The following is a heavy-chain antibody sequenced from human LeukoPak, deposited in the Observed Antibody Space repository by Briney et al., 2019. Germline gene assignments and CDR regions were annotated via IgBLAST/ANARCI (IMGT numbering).Heavy chain of an antibody. CDR1: GFTFSSFA. J-gene: IGHJ4*02. CDR2: ISGSGGSA. CDR3: ASQREQWLARNEFDY. D-gene: IGHD6-19*01. V-gene: IGHV3-23*01. Sequence: GGSLRLSCAASGFTFSSFAISWGRQAPGEGLEWVSAISGSGGSAYYTDCVKGRFTICIDNSKTKLYLQMNSLRAEDTAVYYCASQREQWLARNEFDYWGQGTLVTVSS.